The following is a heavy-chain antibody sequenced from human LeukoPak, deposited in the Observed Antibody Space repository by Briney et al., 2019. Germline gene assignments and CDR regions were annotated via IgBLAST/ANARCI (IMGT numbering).Heavy chain of an antibody. CDR3: ARASLVSDSSGWDNDAFDI. D-gene: IGHD6-19*01. CDR2: INPSGGST. V-gene: IGHV1-46*01. J-gene: IGHJ3*02. CDR1: GYTFTSYY. Sequence: VASVKVSCKASGYTFTSYYMHWVRQAPGQGLEWMGIINPSGGSTSYAQKFQGRVTMTRDTSTSTVYMELSSLRSEDTAVYYCARASLVSDSSGWDNDAFDIWGQGTMVTVSS.